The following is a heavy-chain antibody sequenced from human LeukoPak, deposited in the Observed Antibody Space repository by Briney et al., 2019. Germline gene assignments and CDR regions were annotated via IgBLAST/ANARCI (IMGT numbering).Heavy chain of an antibody. V-gene: IGHV3-30*03. J-gene: IGHJ4*02. Sequence: PGRSLRLSCAASGFTFSSYGMHWVRQAPGKGLEWVAVISYDGSNKYYADSVKGRFTISRDNSKNTLYLQMNSLKTEDTAVYYCTTDTVVVGRSFDYWGQGTLVTVSS. CDR3: TTDTVVVGRSFDY. D-gene: IGHD3-22*01. CDR2: ISYDGSNK. CDR1: GFTFSSYG.